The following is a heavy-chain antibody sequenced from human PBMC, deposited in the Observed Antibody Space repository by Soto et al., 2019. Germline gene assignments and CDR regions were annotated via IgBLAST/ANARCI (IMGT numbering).Heavy chain of an antibody. V-gene: IGHV5-51*01. D-gene: IGHD3-3*01. CDR2: IYPGDSDT. Sequence: GESLKISCKGSGYSFTSYWVGWVRQMPGKGLEWMGIIYPGDSDTRYSPSFQGQVTISADKSISTAYLQWSSLKASDTAMYYCARQTDFWSGRYYYYYYMDVWGKGTTVTVSS. CDR3: ARQTDFWSGRYYYYYYMDV. CDR1: GYSFTSYW. J-gene: IGHJ6*03.